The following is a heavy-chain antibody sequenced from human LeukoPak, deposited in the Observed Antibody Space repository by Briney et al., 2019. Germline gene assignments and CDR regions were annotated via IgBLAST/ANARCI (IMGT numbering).Heavy chain of an antibody. J-gene: IGHJ4*02. CDR2: ISSSSSYI. V-gene: IGHV3-21*01. CDR1: GFTFSSYS. Sequence: PGGSLRLSCAASGFTFSSYSMNWVRQAPGKGMEWVSSISSSSSYIYYADSVKGRFTISRDNAKNSLYLQMNSLRAEDTAVYYCARDHPIQSPIDNWGQGTLVTVSS. CDR3: ARDHPIQSPIDN. D-gene: IGHD5-18*01.